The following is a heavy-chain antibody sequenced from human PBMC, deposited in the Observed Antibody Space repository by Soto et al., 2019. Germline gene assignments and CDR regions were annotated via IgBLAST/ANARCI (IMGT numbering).Heavy chain of an antibody. CDR3: ARDPGYCSSTSCYYHFDY. Sequence: GGSLRLSCAASGFTFSSYSMNWVRQAPGKGLEWVSSISSSSSYIYYADSVKGRFTISRDNAKNSLYLQMNSLRAEDTAVYYCARDPGYCSSTSCYYHFDYWGQGTLVTVSS. D-gene: IGHD2-2*01. CDR1: GFTFSSYS. J-gene: IGHJ4*02. V-gene: IGHV3-21*01. CDR2: ISSSSSYI.